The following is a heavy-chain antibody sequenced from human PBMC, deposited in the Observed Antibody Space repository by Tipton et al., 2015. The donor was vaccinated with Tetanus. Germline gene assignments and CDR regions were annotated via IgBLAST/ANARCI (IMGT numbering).Heavy chain of an antibody. D-gene: IGHD3-22*01. CDR1: GYTFTSYY. CDR3: ARDDSSGYYY. J-gene: IGHJ4*02. Sequence: QLVQSGAEVKKPGASVRVSCKASGYTFTSYYMHWVRQAPGQGLEWMGIINPSGGGTSYAQKFQGRVTMTRDTSTSTVYMELSSLRSEDTAVYYCARDDSSGYYYWGQGTLVTVSS. V-gene: IGHV1-46*01. CDR2: INPSGGGT.